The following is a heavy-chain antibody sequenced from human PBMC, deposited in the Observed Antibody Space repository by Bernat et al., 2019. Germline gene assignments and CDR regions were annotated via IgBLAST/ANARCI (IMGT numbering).Heavy chain of an antibody. D-gene: IGHD6-6*01. CDR3: AGRIAARDGMDV. CDR2: IIPILGIA. V-gene: IGHV1-69*04. J-gene: IGHJ6*02. Sequence: QVQLVQSGAEVKKPGSSVKVSCKASGGTFSSYAISWVRQAPGQGLEWMGRIIPILGIANYAQKFQGRVTITADKSTSTAYMELSSLRSEDTAVYYCAGRIAARDGMDVWGQGTTVTVSS. CDR1: GGTFSSYA.